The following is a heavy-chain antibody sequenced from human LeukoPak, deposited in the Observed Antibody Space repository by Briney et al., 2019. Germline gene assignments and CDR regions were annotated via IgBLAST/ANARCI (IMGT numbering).Heavy chain of an antibody. V-gene: IGHV3-7*03. CDR2: IKQDGSEK. D-gene: IGHD3-9*01. CDR1: GFTFSSYW. Sequence: PGGSLRLSCAASGFTFSSYWMSWVRQAPGKGLEWVANIKQDGSEKYYVDSVKGRFTISRDNSKNTLYLQMNSLRAEDTAVYYCAKAARITIFSGLAWFDPWGQGTLVTVSS. J-gene: IGHJ5*02. CDR3: AKAARITIFSGLAWFDP.